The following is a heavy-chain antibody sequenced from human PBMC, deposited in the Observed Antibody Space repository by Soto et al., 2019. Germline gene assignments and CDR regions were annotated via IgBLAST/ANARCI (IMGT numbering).Heavy chain of an antibody. Sequence: GASVKVSCKASGYTFTGNYMHWVRQAPGQGLEWMGWSNPNSGGTNYAQKFQGRVTMTRDTSSSTAYMELSRLISDDTAVYYCARGQPIFGVVHYSWFDSWGQGTLVTVSS. CDR3: ARGQPIFGVVHYSWFDS. CDR2: SNPNSGGT. J-gene: IGHJ5*01. CDR1: GYTFTGNY. D-gene: IGHD3-3*01. V-gene: IGHV1-2*02.